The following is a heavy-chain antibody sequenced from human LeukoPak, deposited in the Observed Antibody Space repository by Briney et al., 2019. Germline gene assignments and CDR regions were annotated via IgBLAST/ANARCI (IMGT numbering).Heavy chain of an antibody. J-gene: IGHJ5*02. CDR2: IYYSGST. Sequence: SETLSLTCTVSGGSISSGDYYWSWIRQPPGTGLEWIGYIYYSGSTYYNPSLKSRVTISVDTSKNQFSLKLSSVTAADTAVYYCAGTPIVVVPAAIPGWFDPWGQGTLVTVSS. CDR3: AGTPIVVVPAAIPGWFDP. D-gene: IGHD2-2*01. CDR1: GGSISSGDYY. V-gene: IGHV4-30-4*01.